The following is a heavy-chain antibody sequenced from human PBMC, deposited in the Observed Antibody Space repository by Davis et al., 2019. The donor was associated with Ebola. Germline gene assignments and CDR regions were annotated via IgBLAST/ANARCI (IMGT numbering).Heavy chain of an antibody. CDR2: IDDDGDT. CDR1: GGSISTYH. D-gene: IGHD3-16*01. J-gene: IGHJ4*02. CDR3: ARDFGDGAHFDY. V-gene: IGHV4-59*12. Sequence: PSETLSLTCTVSGGSISTYHWTWIRQAPGKGLEWIGEIDDDGDTTYRASLKSRLTISLDTSKNQFSLKLTSVTAADTAIYFCARDFGDGAHFDYWGQGILVTVSS.